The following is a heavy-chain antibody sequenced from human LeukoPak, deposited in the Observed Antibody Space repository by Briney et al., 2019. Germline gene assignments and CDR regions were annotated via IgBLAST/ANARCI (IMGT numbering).Heavy chain of an antibody. V-gene: IGHV3-30*02. CDR2: IRNDGSDK. J-gene: IGHJ5*02. CDR1: GFTFSKCG. D-gene: IGHD6-6*01. CDR3: AKDLEYSSSFNWFDP. Sequence: GGSLRFSCAASGFTFSKCGMHWVRQAPGKGLEWVAFIRNDGSDKYYADSVKGRFTVSRDNSKNTLFLQMNSLRPEDTAIYYCAKDLEYSSSFNWFDPWGQGNLVTVSS.